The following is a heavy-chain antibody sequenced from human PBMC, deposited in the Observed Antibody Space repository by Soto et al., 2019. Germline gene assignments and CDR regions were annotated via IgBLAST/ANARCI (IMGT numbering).Heavy chain of an antibody. CDR2: IVVGSGNT. D-gene: IGHD3-10*01. CDR1: GFTFTSSA. J-gene: IGHJ6*02. V-gene: IGHV1-58*01. CDR3: AADPQSGFGPGSARSPSYYYYGMDV. Sequence: ASVKVSCKASGFTFTSSAVQWVRQARGQRLEWIGWIVVGSGNTNYAQKFQERVTITRDMSTSTAYMELSSLRSEDTAVYYCAADPQSGFGPGSARSPSYYYYGMDVWGQGTTVTVSS.